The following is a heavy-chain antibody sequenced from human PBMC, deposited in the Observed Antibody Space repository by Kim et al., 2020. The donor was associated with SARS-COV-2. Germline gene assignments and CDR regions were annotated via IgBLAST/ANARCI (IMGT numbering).Heavy chain of an antibody. Sequence: LSLTCAASGFTFSSYAMHWVRQAPGKGLEWVAVISYDGSNKYYADSVKGRFTISRDNSKNTLYLQMNSLRAEDTAVYYCARDGRQYDYVWGSYRLYY. CDR1: GFTFSSYA. CDR2: ISYDGSNK. V-gene: IGHV3-30*04. D-gene: IGHD3-16*02. J-gene: IGHJ6*01. CDR3: ARDGRQYDYVWGSYRLYY.